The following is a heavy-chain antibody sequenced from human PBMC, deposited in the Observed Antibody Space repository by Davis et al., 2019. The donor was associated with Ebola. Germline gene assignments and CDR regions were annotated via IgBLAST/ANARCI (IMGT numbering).Heavy chain of an antibody. CDR1: GYTFTAYY. Sequence: AASVKVSCKASGYTFTAYYMHWVRQAPGQGLEWMGIMNPSGGSTRYAQAFQGRVTMTRDTSTSTVYMELSSLKSEDTAMYYCARGHCTNSVCSTVGWYDPWGQGTLVTVSS. V-gene: IGHV1-46*01. J-gene: IGHJ5*02. D-gene: IGHD2-8*01. CDR3: ARGHCTNSVCSTVGWYDP. CDR2: MNPSGGST.